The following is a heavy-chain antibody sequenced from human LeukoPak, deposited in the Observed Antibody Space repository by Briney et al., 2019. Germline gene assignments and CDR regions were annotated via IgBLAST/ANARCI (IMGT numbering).Heavy chain of an antibody. CDR1: GFTFSSYG. J-gene: IGHJ5*02. V-gene: IGHV3-30*18. CDR2: ISYDGSNK. Sequence: PGRSLRLSCAASGFTFSSYGMHWVRQAPGKGLEWVAVISYDGSNKYCADSVKGRFTISRDNSKNTLYLQMNSLRAEDTAVYYCAKDTRAPAYYDFWSGYLSWFDPWGQGTLVTVSS. CDR3: AKDTRAPAYYDFWSGYLSWFDP. D-gene: IGHD3-3*01.